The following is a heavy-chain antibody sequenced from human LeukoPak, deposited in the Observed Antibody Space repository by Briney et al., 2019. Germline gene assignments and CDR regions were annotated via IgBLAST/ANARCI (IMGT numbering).Heavy chain of an antibody. V-gene: IGHV3-23*01. D-gene: IGHD1-26*01. J-gene: IGHJ4*02. CDR1: GFTFSSYG. CDR2: INWGGRST. Sequence: GGSLTLSCAASGFTFSSYGMSWIRQPPGKGLEWVSGINWGGRSTNYGDSARGRFTISRDNAKNSLYLQMNSLTAEDTAFYYCTSTAILGDTTGVGLFDYWGQGTLVTVSA. CDR3: TSTAILGDTTGVGLFDY.